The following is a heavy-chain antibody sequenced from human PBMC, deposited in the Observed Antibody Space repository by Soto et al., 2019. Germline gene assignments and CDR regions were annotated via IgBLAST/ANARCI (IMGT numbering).Heavy chain of an antibody. V-gene: IGHV1-8*01. CDR1: GYTFTSYD. J-gene: IGHJ4*02. D-gene: IGHD3-3*01. CDR3: AREKGGWSYLDY. CDR2: MNPNSGNT. Sequence: QVQLVQSGAEGKKPGASVKVSCKASGYTFTSYDINWVRQATGQGLEWMGWMNPNSGNTDYAQKFHGRVTMTRNTSISTAYMELSSLRYEDTAVYYCAREKGGWSYLDYWGQGTLVTVSS.